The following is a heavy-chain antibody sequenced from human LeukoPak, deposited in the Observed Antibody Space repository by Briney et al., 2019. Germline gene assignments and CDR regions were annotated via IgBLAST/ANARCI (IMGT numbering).Heavy chain of an antibody. D-gene: IGHD3-3*01. CDR2: INTNTGNP. J-gene: IGHJ5*02. CDR1: GYTFTSYA. V-gene: IGHV7-4-1*02. Sequence: ASVKVSCKASGYTFTSYAMNWVRQAPGQGLEWMGWINTNTGNPTYAQGFTGRFAFSLDTSVSTAYLQISSLKAEDTAVYYCARTARITIFGVAKNWFDPWGQGTLVTVSS. CDR3: ARTARITIFGVAKNWFDP.